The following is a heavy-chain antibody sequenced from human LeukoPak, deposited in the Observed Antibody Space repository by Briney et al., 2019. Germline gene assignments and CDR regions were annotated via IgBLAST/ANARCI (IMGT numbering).Heavy chain of an antibody. Sequence: GGSLRLSCAVSGFTFSSYSMNWVRQAPGKGLEWVSSISSSSSYIYYADSVKGRFTISRDNAKNSLYLQMNSLRAEDTAVYYCARFMVRGVIITGPPDYWGQGTLVTVSS. CDR1: GFTFSSYS. D-gene: IGHD3-10*01. CDR3: ARFMVRGVIITGPPDY. CDR2: ISSSSSYI. J-gene: IGHJ4*02. V-gene: IGHV3-21*01.